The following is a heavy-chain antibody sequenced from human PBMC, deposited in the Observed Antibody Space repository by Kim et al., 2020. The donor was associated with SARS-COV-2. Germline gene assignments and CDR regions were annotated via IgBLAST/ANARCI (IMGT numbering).Heavy chain of an antibody. CDR1: GYTFTSYD. D-gene: IGHD3-10*01. V-gene: IGHV1-8*01. CDR2: MNPNSGNT. Sequence: ASVKVSCKASGYTFTSYDINWVRQATGQGLEWMGWMNPNSGNTGYAQKFQGRVTMTRNTSISTAYMELSSLRSEDTAVYYCARVHWEVRGVMVGGGYYYYYGMDVWGQGTTVTVSS. CDR3: ARVHWEVRGVMVGGGYYYYYGMDV. J-gene: IGHJ6*02.